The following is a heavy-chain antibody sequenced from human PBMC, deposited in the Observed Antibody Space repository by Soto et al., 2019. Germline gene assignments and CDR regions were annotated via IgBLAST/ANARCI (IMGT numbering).Heavy chain of an antibody. CDR1: GFPFSAYN. D-gene: IGHD3-16*01. J-gene: IGHJ4*02. CDR3: SRSPDVGVRGAY. Sequence: EVQLVESGGSLVKPGGSLRLSCTGSGFPFSAYNINWVRQAPGKGLEWVSSITVGSSHIYQPNSMKGRFTIARDDAKNSVYLQIDSLRDEDTALYYCSRSPDVGVRGAYWGQGTLVTVSS. V-gene: IGHV3-21*01. CDR2: ITVGSSHI.